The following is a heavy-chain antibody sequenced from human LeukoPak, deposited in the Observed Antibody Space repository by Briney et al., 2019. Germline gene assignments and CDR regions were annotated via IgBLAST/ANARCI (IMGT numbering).Heavy chain of an antibody. V-gene: IGHV3-23*01. CDR2: ISGSGGRT. CDR1: GFTFSSYA. CDR3: AKDDLEQQLVLFYAFDI. Sequence: PGGSLRLSCAASGFTFSSYAMSWVRQAPGKGLEWVSAISGSGGRTYYADSVKGRFTISRDNSKNTLYLQMNSLRAEDTAVYYCAKDDLEQQLVLFYAFDIWGQGTMVTVSS. D-gene: IGHD6-13*01. J-gene: IGHJ3*02.